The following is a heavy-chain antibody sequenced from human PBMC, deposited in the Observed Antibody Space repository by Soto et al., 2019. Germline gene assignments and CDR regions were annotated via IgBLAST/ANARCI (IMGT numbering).Heavy chain of an antibody. CDR3: AVYSSSWYPETNWFDP. J-gene: IGHJ5*02. V-gene: IGHV4-61*01. CDR1: GGSLSRGSYY. CDR2: LLYSGSS. Sequence: PSETLSLTCTVSGGSLSRGSYYWSWILQPPGRGSAWIDYLLYSGSSNYNPSPKSRVTQSVDTSKSPYSLKLRSVPAADPAVYYCAVYSSSWYPETNWFDPWGPGTLVTVSS. D-gene: IGHD6-13*01.